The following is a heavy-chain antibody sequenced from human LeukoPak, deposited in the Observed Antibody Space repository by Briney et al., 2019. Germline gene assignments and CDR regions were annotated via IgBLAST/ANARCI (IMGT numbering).Heavy chain of an antibody. CDR2: ISDDGGII. J-gene: IGHJ4*02. V-gene: IGHV3-30*03. D-gene: IGHD4-17*01. CDR1: GFTFSNYG. Sequence: PGGSLRLSCAASGFTFSNYGMHWVRQAPGQGLEWVAVISDDGGIIYYANSVKGRFTISRDSSKNSLYLQMNSLRADDTALYYCARGAPDYGDYPRLFDYWGQGTPATVSS. CDR3: ARGAPDYGDYPRLFDY.